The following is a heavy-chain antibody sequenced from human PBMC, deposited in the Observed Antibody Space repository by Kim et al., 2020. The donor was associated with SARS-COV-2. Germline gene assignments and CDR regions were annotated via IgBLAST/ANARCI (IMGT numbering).Heavy chain of an antibody. CDR1: GFTFSDYY. Sequence: GGSLRLSCAASGFTFSDYYMSWIRQAPGKGLELVSYISSSGSTIYYADSVKGRFTISRDNAKNSLYLQMNSLRAEDTAVYYCARENSHITIFGVVTRIGMDVWGQGTTVTVSS. J-gene: IGHJ6*02. V-gene: IGHV3-11*01. CDR2: ISSSGSTI. CDR3: ARENSHITIFGVVTRIGMDV. D-gene: IGHD3-3*01.